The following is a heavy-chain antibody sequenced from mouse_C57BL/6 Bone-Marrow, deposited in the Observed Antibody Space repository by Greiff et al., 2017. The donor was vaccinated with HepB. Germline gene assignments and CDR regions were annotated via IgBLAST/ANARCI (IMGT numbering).Heavy chain of an antibody. Sequence: EVKLQESGGDLVKPGGSLKLSCAASGFTFSSYGMSWVRQTPDKRLEWVATISSGGSYTYYPDSVKGRFTISRDNAKNTLYLQMSSLKSEDTAMYYCARPLGFAYWGQGTLVTVSA. CDR3: ARPLGFAY. V-gene: IGHV5-6*01. CDR2: ISSGGSYT. J-gene: IGHJ3*01. CDR1: GFTFSSYG. D-gene: IGHD4-1*01.